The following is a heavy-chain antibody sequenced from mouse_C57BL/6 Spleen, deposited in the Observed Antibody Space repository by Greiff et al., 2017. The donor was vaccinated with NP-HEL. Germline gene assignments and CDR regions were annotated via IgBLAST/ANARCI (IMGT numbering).Heavy chain of an antibody. D-gene: IGHD1-1*01. CDR2: IFPGSGST. J-gene: IGHJ2*01. V-gene: IGHV1-75*01. CDR1: GYTFTDYY. CDR3: AREITTVVARGDY. Sequence: VQLQESEPELVKPGASVKISCKASGYTFTDYYINWVKQRPGQGLEWIGWIFPGSGSTYYNEKFKGKATLTVDKSSSTAYMLLSSLTSEDSAVYFCAREITTVVARGDYWGQGTTLTVSS.